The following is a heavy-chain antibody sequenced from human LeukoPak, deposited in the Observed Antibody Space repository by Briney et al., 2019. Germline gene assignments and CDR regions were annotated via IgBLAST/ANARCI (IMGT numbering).Heavy chain of an antibody. CDR3: ARDAVLRNIAAAGYFDN. D-gene: IGHD6-13*01. CDR1: GFTFSIYT. Sequence: HTGGSLRLSCAASGFTFSIYTIHWVRQAPGKGLEWVALISYDGSNKYYGDSVKGRFTISRDNSKNTLYLQMNSLRAEDTALFYCARDAVLRNIAAAGYFDNWGQGTLVTVSS. V-gene: IGHV3-30*04. CDR2: ISYDGSNK. J-gene: IGHJ4*02.